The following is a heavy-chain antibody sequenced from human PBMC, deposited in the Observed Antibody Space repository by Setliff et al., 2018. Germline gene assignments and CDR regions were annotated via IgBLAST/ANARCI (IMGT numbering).Heavy chain of an antibody. V-gene: IGHV1-18*01. CDR2: ISVYNGKT. CDR3: ATEKFPGDWGDY. D-gene: IGHD2-21*01. J-gene: IGHJ4*02. CDR1: GGTFSSYA. Sequence: ASVKVSCKASGGTFSSYAISWVRQATGQGLEWMGWISVYNGKTKYAQKFQGRVTMTTDTSTRTAYVEVTSLRSDDTAVYYCATEKFPGDWGDYWGQGTLVTVSS.